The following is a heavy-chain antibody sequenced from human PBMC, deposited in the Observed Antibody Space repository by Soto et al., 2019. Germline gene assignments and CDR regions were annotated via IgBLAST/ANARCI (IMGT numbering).Heavy chain of an antibody. CDR2: IGESGTPT. CDR1: GFIFSSYA. V-gene: IGHV3-23*01. Sequence: GGSLRLSCAASGFIFSSYAMEWVRQAPGKGLEWVSLIGESGTPTYYADSVKGRFTISRDNSGNTLFLEMYSLRAEDTAVYYCARYIPGVRYYGMDVWGQGTTVTVSS. D-gene: IGHD2-2*01. CDR3: ARYIPGVRYYGMDV. J-gene: IGHJ6*02.